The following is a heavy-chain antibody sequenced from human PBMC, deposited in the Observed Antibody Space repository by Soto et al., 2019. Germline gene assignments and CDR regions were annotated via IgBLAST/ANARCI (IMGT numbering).Heavy chain of an antibody. CDR1: GGSVSSGAYY. Sequence: QVQLQESDAGLVKASQTLSLTCTVSGGSVSSGAYYWTWIRQRPGKGLEWIGYIYYSGSTYYSPSLKSRLSISLDTSKYQFSLRLSSVTAADTAMYYCARARLRAVYAFDIWGQGTMVTVSS. J-gene: IGHJ3*02. V-gene: IGHV4-31*03. CDR3: ARARLRAVYAFDI. CDR2: IYYSGST. D-gene: IGHD3-16*01.